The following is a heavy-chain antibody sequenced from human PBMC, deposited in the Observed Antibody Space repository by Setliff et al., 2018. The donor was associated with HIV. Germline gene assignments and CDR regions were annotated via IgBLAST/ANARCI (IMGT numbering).Heavy chain of an antibody. Sequence: LRLSCAASGFTFSSYSMSWVRQAPGKGLEWVSSISSSSSYIYYADSVKGRFTISRDNAQNSLYLQMNSLRAEDTAVYYCATGRLRATSPFDNWGQGTLVTVSS. CDR1: GFTFSSYS. J-gene: IGHJ4*02. CDR2: ISSSSSYI. D-gene: IGHD1-26*01. V-gene: IGHV3-21*04. CDR3: ATGRLRATSPFDN.